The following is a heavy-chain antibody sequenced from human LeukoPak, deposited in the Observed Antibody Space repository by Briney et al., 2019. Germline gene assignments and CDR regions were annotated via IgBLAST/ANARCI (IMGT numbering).Heavy chain of an antibody. V-gene: IGHV3-53*01. Sequence: PGGSLTLSCAPSGFTVITNDMTWVRQAPGKGLEWVSVLYSDGNTKYADSVQGRFTISRDNSKNTLYLEMNSLSPDDTVVYYCARGVEPLAANTLAYWGQGTLVTVSS. CDR3: ARGVEPLAANTLAY. J-gene: IGHJ4*02. CDR2: LYSDGNT. CDR1: GFTVITND. D-gene: IGHD1-14*01.